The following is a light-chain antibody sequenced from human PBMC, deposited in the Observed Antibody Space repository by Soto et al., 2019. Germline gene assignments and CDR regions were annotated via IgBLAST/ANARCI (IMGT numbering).Light chain of an antibody. CDR1: SRDVGAYDF. Sequence: QSVLTQPASVSGSPGQSITISCTGTSRDVGAYDFVSWYQQHPVKAPKLMIYDVSNRPSGVSTRFSGSKSGNTASLTISGLQAEDEADYYCGSYTISSSRVFGTGTKVTVL. J-gene: IGLJ1*01. CDR3: GSYTISSSRV. CDR2: DVS. V-gene: IGLV2-14*03.